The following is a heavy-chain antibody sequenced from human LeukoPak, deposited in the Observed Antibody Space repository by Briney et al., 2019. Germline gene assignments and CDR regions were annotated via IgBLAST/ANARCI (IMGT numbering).Heavy chain of an antibody. Sequence: SETLSLTCTVSGGSISSYYWSLIRQPAGKGLEWIGRIYTSGSTNYNPSLKSRVTMSVDTSKNQFSLKLSSVTAADTAVYYCARGSVDYGDYDFDYWGQGTLVTVSS. D-gene: IGHD4-17*01. V-gene: IGHV4-4*07. CDR1: GGSISSYY. CDR3: ARGSVDYGDYDFDY. J-gene: IGHJ4*02. CDR2: IYTSGST.